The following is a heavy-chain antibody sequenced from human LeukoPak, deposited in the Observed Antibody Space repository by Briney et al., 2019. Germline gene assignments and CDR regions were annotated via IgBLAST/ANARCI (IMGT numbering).Heavy chain of an antibody. V-gene: IGHV3-9*03. D-gene: IGHD3-22*01. CDR3: AKGRYYDSSGLFDY. CDR1: GFTFDDYA. J-gene: IGHJ4*02. CDR2: ISWNSGSI. Sequence: PGGSLRLSCAASGFTFDDYAMHWVRQAPGKGLEWVSGISWNSGSIGYADSVKGRFTISRDNAKNSLYLQMNSLRAEDMALYYCAKGRYYDSSGLFDYWGQGTLVTVSS.